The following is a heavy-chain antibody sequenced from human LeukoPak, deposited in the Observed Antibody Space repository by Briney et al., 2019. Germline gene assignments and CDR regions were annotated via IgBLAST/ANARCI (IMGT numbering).Heavy chain of an antibody. J-gene: IGHJ4*02. Sequence: PRGSLRLSCAASELTSSNYEMHWVRQAPGQGLDWVSYISSSSSTIYYADSVKGRFTISRDNAKNSPYLQMNSLRAEDTAIYYCARGRYDFWSGPRAYYFDYWGQGTLVTVSS. V-gene: IGHV3-48*03. CDR2: ISSSSSTI. CDR1: ELTSSNYE. D-gene: IGHD3-3*01. CDR3: ARGRYDFWSGPRAYYFDY.